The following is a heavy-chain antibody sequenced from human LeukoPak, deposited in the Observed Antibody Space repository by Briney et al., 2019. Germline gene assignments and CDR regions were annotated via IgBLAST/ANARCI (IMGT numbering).Heavy chain of an antibody. J-gene: IGHJ4*02. CDR1: GFTFSTYS. Sequence: GGSLRLSCAASGFTFSTYSMSWVRQAPGKGPEWVSYISSDSSTIYYADSVKGRFTISRDNAKNSLYLQMNRLRVEDTAVYYCARVADYWGQGTLVTVSS. CDR2: ISSDSSTI. CDR3: ARVADY. V-gene: IGHV3-48*01.